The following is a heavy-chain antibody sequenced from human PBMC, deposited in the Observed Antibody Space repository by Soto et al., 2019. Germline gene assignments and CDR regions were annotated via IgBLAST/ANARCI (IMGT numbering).Heavy chain of an antibody. CDR3: VRQNWDSYFSYFDS. D-gene: IGHD2-21*01. CDR1: GFTFSSYS. J-gene: IGHJ4*02. V-gene: IGHV3-48*01. CDR2: ISSSSSAI. Sequence: GGSLRLSCAASGFTFSSYSMNWVRQAPGKGLEGISYISSSSSAIYYADNVRGRFTGSRDNAKNSLYLQMNSLRVEDSAVYYCVRQNWDSYFSYFDSWGQGTLVTVSS.